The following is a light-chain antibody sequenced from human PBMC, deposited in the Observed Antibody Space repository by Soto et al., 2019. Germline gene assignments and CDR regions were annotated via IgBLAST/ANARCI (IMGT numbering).Light chain of an antibody. CDR1: ESIDSN. CDR2: SAS. CDR3: QQYNNWPPYT. J-gene: IGKJ2*01. V-gene: IGKV3-15*01. Sequence: EIVMTQSPATLSMSPGERATLSCRASESIDSNLAWYQQRPGQAPRLLIFSASTRPPGVPAKFSGGGSGTNFTLTISSLQSEDFAVYYCQQYNNWPPYTFGQGTKLEIK.